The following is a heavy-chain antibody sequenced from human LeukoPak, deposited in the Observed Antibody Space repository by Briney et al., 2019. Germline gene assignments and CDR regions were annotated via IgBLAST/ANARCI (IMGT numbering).Heavy chain of an antibody. D-gene: IGHD2-21*01. CDR2: VAGSGGTT. Sequence: PGGSLRLSCAASGFTFSYYAMCWLRQAPGKGLEWVSTVAGSGGTTYYPNSVKGRFTVSRDNSKNMLYLQMNNLRDEDTAIYYCTTGFHSDYCGHFHHWGQGTLVTVSS. J-gene: IGHJ4*02. CDR1: GFTFSYYA. V-gene: IGHV3-23*01. CDR3: TTGFHSDYCGHFHH.